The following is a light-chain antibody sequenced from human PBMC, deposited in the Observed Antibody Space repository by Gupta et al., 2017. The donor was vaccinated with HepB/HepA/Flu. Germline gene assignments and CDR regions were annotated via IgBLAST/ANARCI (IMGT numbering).Light chain of an antibody. V-gene: IGLV1-40*01. CDR1: SSIIGAGDD. Sequence: QSVLTQPPSVSGAPGQRVPISCTGSSSIIGAGDDVNWYQQVPGTPPNRLIYGTNNRPSGVPDRFSGSKSGTSAALAITGLQAEDEAVDYCQSYDSSLNGGVVFGGGTKLTVL. CDR3: QSYDSSLNGGVV. CDR2: GTN. J-gene: IGLJ2*01.